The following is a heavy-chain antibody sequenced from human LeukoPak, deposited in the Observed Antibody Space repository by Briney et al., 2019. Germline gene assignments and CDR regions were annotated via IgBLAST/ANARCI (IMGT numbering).Heavy chain of an antibody. CDR1: GDSIRSGSYY. D-gene: IGHD2-2*01. CDR2: IYTTGST. J-gene: IGHJ5*02. Sequence: SQTLSLTCTVSGDSIRSGSYYWSWIRQPAGKGLEWIGRIYTTGSTNYNPSLKSRVTISVDTSKNQFSLKLRSVTAADTAVYYCARNSVSSTSITPVDWFDPWGQGTLVTVSS. V-gene: IGHV4-61*02. CDR3: ARNSVSSTSITPVDWFDP.